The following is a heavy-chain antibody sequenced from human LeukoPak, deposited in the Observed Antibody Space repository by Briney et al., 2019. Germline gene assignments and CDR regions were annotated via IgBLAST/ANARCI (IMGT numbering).Heavy chain of an antibody. CDR3: ARGAVDCSSTSCYEYFQH. CDR1: GGTFSSYA. CDR2: ISAYNGNT. V-gene: IGHV1-18*01. D-gene: IGHD2-2*01. Sequence: GASVKVSCKASGGTFSSYAISWVRQAPGQGLEWMGWISAYNGNTNYAQKLQGRVTMTTDTSTSTAYMELRSLRSDDTAVYYCARGAVDCSSTSCYEYFQHWGQGTLVTVSS. J-gene: IGHJ1*01.